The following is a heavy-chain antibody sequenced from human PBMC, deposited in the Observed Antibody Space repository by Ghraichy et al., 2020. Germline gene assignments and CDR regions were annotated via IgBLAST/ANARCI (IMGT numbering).Heavy chain of an antibody. CDR3: ARACRDGYKGGVYYYYYMDV. D-gene: IGHD5-24*01. CDR2: IYYSGST. CDR1: GGSVSSGSYY. V-gene: IGHV4-61*01. Sequence: SETLSLTCTVSGGSVSSGSYYWSWIRQPPGKGLEWIGYIYYSGSTNYNPSLKSRVTISVDTSKNQFSLKLSSVTAADTAVYYCARACRDGYKGGVYYYYYMDVWGKGTTVTVSS. J-gene: IGHJ6*03.